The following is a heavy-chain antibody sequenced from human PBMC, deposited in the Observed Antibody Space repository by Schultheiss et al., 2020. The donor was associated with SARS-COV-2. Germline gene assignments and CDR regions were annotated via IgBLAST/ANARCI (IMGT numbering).Heavy chain of an antibody. CDR1: GGSISSGDYY. Sequence: SETLSLTCVVSGGSISSGDYYWSWIRQPPGKGLEWIGYIYYSGSTYYNPSLKSRVTISVDTSKNQFSLKLSSVTAADTAVYYCARDRREAARSWYFDLWGRGTLVTVSS. J-gene: IGHJ2*01. CDR3: ARDRREAARSWYFDL. V-gene: IGHV4-30-4*02. D-gene: IGHD6-6*01. CDR2: IYYSGST.